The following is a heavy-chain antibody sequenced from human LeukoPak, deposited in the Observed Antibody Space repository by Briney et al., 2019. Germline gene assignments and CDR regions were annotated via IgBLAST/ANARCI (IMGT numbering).Heavy chain of an antibody. CDR1: GFTFSSYA. D-gene: IGHD3-22*01. J-gene: IGHJ4*02. CDR2: ISGSGGST. V-gene: IGHV3-23*01. CDR3: PSSMIVVVITTEDY. Sequence: GGSLRLSCAASGFTFSSYAMSWVRQAPGKGLEWVSAISGSGGSTYYADSVKGRFTISRDNSKNTLYLQMNSMRAEDTAVYYCPSSMIVVVITTEDYWGQGTLVTVSS.